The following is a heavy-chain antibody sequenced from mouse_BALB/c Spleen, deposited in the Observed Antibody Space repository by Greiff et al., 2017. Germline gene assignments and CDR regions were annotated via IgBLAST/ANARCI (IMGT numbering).Heavy chain of an antibody. J-gene: IGHJ2*01. CDR2: INPSNGRT. CDR1: GYTFTSYW. D-gene: IGHD1-1*01. CDR3: ARGSGYYVDD. V-gene: IGHV1S81*02. Sequence: QVQLQQPGAELVKPGASVKLSCKASGYTFTSYWMHWVKQRPGQGLEWIGEINPSNGRTNYNEKFKSKATLTVDKSSSTAYMQLSSLTSEDSAVYYCARGSGYYVDDWGQGTTLTVSS.